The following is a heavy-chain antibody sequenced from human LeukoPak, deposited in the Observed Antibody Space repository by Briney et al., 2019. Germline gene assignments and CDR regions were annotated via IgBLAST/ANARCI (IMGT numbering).Heavy chain of an antibody. D-gene: IGHD3-22*01. J-gene: IGHJ5*02. CDR1: GYTFTGYY. Sequence: ASVRVSCKASGYTFTGYYMHWVRQAPGQGLEWMGWINPNSGGTNYAQKFQGRVTMTRDTSISTAYMELSRLRSDDTAVYYCAREGPHYDSSGYYGGWFDPWGQGTLVTVSS. CDR2: INPNSGGT. CDR3: AREGPHYDSSGYYGGWFDP. V-gene: IGHV1-2*02.